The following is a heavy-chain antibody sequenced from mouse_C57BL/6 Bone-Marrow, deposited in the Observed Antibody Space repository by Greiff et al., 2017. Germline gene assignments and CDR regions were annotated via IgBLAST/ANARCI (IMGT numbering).Heavy chain of an antibody. Sequence: QVHVKQPGAELVKPGASVKLSCKASGYTFTSYWMHWVKQRPGQGLEWIGMIHPNSGSTNYNEKFKGKATLTVDKSSSTAYMQLSSLPSEDSAVXYCARHGGAWFAYWGQGTLVTVSA. CDR1: GYTFTSYW. J-gene: IGHJ3*01. V-gene: IGHV1-64*01. CDR2: IHPNSGST. D-gene: IGHD1-1*02. CDR3: ARHGGAWFAY.